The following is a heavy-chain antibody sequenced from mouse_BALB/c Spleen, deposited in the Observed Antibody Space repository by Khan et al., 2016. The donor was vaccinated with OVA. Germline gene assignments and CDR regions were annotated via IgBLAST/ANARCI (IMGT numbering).Heavy chain of an antibody. V-gene: IGHV5-6*01. J-gene: IGHJ3*01. CDR3: ASHVTGEVAYRNGVNVVGVAADISWPPYVCA. D-gene: IGHD4-1*01. CDR2: ISSGGDYT. Sequence: EVELVESGGDLVEPGGSLKLSCAASGFTFSSYSMSWVRQTPDKRLEWVATISSGGDYTYYPDIVKGRFTISRDNAKNTLYLQMSSLKSEDTAMYYCASHVTGEVAYRNGVNVVGVAADISWPPYVCARAPGT. CDR1: GFTFSSYS.